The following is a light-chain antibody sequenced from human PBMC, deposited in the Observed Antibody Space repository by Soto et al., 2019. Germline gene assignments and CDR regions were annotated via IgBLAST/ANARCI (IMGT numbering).Light chain of an antibody. CDR2: AAS. Sequence: DIQMTQSPSSLSASVGDRVTITCRASQGISNYLAWYQQKPGKVPKLLIYAASTLQSGVPSRFSGSGSGTDFNLTISSLQPEDVASYYCQKYNSAPRTFGQGNKVEIK. CDR3: QKYNSAPRT. CDR1: QGISNY. J-gene: IGKJ1*01. V-gene: IGKV1-27*01.